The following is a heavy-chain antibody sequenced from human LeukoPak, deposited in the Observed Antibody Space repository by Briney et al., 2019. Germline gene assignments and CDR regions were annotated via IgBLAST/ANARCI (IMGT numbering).Heavy chain of an antibody. D-gene: IGHD3-3*01. CDR2: IHKDGGEK. CDR3: AKNGLYYDFWSGSLDY. J-gene: IGHJ4*02. CDR1: GFIFSDYW. Sequence: PGGSLRLSCTASGFIFSDYWMRWVRQAPGKGLEWVATIHKDGGEKWYVDSVKGRVTISRDNSKNTLYLQMNSLRAEDTAVYYCAKNGLYYDFWSGSLDYWGQGTLVTVSS. V-gene: IGHV3-7*01.